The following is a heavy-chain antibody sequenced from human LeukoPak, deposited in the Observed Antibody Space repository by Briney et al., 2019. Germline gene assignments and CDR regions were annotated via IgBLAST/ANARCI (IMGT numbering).Heavy chain of an antibody. Sequence: GGSLRLSCSASGFPFSSYAMHWVRQAPGKGLEYVSAISDSGGSTYYADSVKGRFTISRDNSKNTLYLQMNSLRAEDTAVYYCARAIQFGGYFDYWGQGTLVTVST. CDR3: ARAIQFGGYFDY. CDR1: GFPFSSYA. J-gene: IGHJ4*02. CDR2: ISDSGGST. D-gene: IGHD2-15*01. V-gene: IGHV3-64*04.